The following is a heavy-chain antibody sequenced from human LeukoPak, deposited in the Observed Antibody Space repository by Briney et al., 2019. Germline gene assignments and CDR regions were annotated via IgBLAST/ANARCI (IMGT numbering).Heavy chain of an antibody. Sequence: ASVKVSCEASGYTFSAYTIHWVRQAPGQRFEWMGWIDSDNGDTRYSQTFQGRVTITRDTSANTVYMELSSLRSEDTALYYCARGSTSDWPLDHWGQETLVTISS. V-gene: IGHV1-3*01. D-gene: IGHD6-19*01. J-gene: IGHJ4*02. CDR1: GYTFSAYT. CDR3: ARGSTSDWPLDH. CDR2: IDSDNGDT.